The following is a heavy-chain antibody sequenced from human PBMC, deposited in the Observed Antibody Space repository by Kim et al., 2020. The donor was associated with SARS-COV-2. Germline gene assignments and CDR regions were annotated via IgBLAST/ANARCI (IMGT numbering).Heavy chain of an antibody. J-gene: IGHJ4*02. V-gene: IGHV1-69*02. D-gene: IGHD6-13*01. CDR3: ARPGYSSSFYYFDY. Sequence: AQKFQGRVTITADKSTSTAYMELSSLRSEDTAVYYCARPGYSSSFYYFDYWGQGTLVTVSS.